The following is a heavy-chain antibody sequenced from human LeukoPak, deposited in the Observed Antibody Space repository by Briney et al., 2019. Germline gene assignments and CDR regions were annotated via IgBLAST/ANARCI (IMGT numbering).Heavy chain of an antibody. CDR1: AYTLHSYP. Sequence: ASVKVSCKASAYTLHSYPIHRVRQPTGQGLAWTASMNPNRGNTGYAQKFQARVTMHRDTSISTAYMELSSLRSEDTAVYNCARGLYCSGGSCYGYYFDYWGQGTLVTVSS. CDR3: ARGLYCSGGSCYGYYFDY. J-gene: IGHJ4*02. D-gene: IGHD2-15*01. V-gene: IGHV1-8*01. CDR2: MNPNRGNT.